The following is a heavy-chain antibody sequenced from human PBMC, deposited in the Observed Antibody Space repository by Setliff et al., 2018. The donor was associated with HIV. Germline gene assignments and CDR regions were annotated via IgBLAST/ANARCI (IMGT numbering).Heavy chain of an antibody. CDR1: GFPFSTFS. J-gene: IGHJ4*02. CDR3: ARVKRGTPPSY. V-gene: IGHV3-48*04. CDR2: IHSSGTVM. Sequence: GSLRLSCAVSGFPFSTFSMIWVRQAPGKGLEWLSYIHSSGTVMNYADSIKGRFSVSRDNIENSLYLQMNSLRAEDTGVYYCARVKRGTPPSYWGQGTLVTVS.